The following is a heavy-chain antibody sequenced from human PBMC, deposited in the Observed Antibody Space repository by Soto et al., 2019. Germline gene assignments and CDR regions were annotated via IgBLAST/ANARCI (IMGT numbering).Heavy chain of an antibody. V-gene: IGHV1-69*13. CDR2: IIPIFGTA. Sequence: SVKVSCKASGGTFSGYAISWVRQAPGQGLEWMGGIIPIFGTANYAQKFQGRVTITADESTSTAYMELSSLRSEDTAVYYFARDLRNYYYDSSGYFGDAFDIWGQGTMLTVSS. CDR3: ARDLRNYYYDSSGYFGDAFDI. J-gene: IGHJ3*02. D-gene: IGHD3-22*01. CDR1: GGTFSGYA.